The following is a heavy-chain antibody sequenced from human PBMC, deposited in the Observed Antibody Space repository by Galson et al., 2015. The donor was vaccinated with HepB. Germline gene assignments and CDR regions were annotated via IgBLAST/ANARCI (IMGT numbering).Heavy chain of an antibody. D-gene: IGHD1-7*01. CDR2: INPNSGGT. Sequence: SVKVSCKASGYTFTGYYMHWVRQAPGQGLEWMGRINPNSGGTNYAQKFQGRVTMTRDTSISTAYMELSRLRSDDTAVYYCAREPRGVGTTEYWGQGTLATVSS. CDR1: GYTFTGYY. V-gene: IGHV1-2*06. J-gene: IGHJ4*02. CDR3: AREPRGVGTTEY.